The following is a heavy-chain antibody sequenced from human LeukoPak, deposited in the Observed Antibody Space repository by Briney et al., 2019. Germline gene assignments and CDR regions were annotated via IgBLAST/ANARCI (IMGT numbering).Heavy chain of an antibody. Sequence: PGGSLRLSCAASGFTFSSYGMHWVRQAPGKGLEWVATISYDGSNEYYADSVKGRFTISRDNSKNTLYLQINSLRAEDTAVFYCAKDPRARTIFGVVHIPWWYCDYWGQGTLVTVSS. CDR3: AKDPRARTIFGVVHIPWWYCDY. D-gene: IGHD3-3*01. CDR2: ISYDGSNE. CDR1: GFTFSSYG. J-gene: IGHJ4*02. V-gene: IGHV3-30*18.